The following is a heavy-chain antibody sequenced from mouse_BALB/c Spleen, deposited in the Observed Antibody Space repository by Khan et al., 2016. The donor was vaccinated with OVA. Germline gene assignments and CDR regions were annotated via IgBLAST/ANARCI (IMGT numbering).Heavy chain of an antibody. CDR3: ARFYYGSRDY. CDR2: ISYSGST. Sequence: EVKLEVSGPGLVKPSQSLSLTCTVTGYSITSDYAWNWIRQFPGNKLEWMGYISYSGSTSYNPSLKSRISITRDTSKHQFFLQLNSVTTEDTATYYCARFYYGSRDYWGQGTTLTVSS. D-gene: IGHD1-1*01. J-gene: IGHJ2*01. CDR1: GYSITSDYA. V-gene: IGHV3-2*02.